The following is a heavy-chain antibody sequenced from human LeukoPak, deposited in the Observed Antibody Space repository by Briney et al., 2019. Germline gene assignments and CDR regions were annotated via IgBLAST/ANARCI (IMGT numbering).Heavy chain of an antibody. Sequence: PETLSLTCTVSGGSISSYYWSWIRQPPGKGLEWIGYIYYSGSTNYNPSLKSRVTISVDTSKNQFSLKLSSVTAADTAVYYCARNFVVVSSLGFDPWGQGTLVTVSS. V-gene: IGHV4-59*01. CDR1: GGSISSYY. D-gene: IGHD2-2*01. J-gene: IGHJ5*02. CDR3: ARNFVVVSSLGFDP. CDR2: IYYSGST.